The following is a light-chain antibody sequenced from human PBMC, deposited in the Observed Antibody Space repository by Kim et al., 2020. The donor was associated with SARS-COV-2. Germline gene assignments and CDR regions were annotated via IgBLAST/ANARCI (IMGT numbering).Light chain of an antibody. CDR2: GRN. CDR1: SLRNYY. J-gene: IGLJ3*02. CDR3: NSRDNNNDHWV. Sequence: ALGQTVRITCQGDSLRNYYSTWYQQKPGQAPTLVFYGRNDRPSGIPDRFAGSSSGDTASLTITGAQAEDEADYYCNSRDNNNDHWVFGGGTQLTVL. V-gene: IGLV3-19*01.